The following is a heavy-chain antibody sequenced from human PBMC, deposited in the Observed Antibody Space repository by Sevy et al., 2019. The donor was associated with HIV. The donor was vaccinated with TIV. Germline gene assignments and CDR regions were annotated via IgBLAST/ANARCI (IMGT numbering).Heavy chain of an antibody. J-gene: IGHJ2*01. V-gene: IGHV3-7*01. CDR1: GFTCSSYW. CDR2: IKQDGSEK. D-gene: IGHD2-15*01. CDR3: AREKTVVRYFDL. Sequence: GGSLRLSCAASGFTCSSYWMSWVRQAPGKGLEWVANIKQDGSEKYYVDSVKGRFTISRDNAKNSLYLQMNSLRAEDTAVYYCAREKTVVRYFDLWGRGTLVTVSS.